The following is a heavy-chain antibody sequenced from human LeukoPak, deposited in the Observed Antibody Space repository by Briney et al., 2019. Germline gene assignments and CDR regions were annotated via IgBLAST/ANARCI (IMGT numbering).Heavy chain of an antibody. J-gene: IGHJ4*02. CDR1: GFTFSSYS. CDR2: ISSSSSYI. V-gene: IGHV3-21*01. Sequence: GGSLRLSCAASGFTFSSYSMNWVRQAPGKGLEWVSSISSSSSYIYYADSVKGRFAISRDNAKNSLYLQMNSLRAEDTAVYYCAREPYYDILTGYSGGLRYWGQGTLVTVSS. D-gene: IGHD3-9*01. CDR3: AREPYYDILTGYSGGLRY.